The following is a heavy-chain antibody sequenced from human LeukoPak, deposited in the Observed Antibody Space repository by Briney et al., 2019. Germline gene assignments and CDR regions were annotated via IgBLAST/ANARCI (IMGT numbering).Heavy chain of an antibody. D-gene: IGHD3-22*01. CDR2: IRDKPNGGTP. CDR3: TRGVIGY. CDR1: GFTFGDYI. V-gene: IGHV3-49*03. Sequence: GVSLRLSCTASGFTFGDYIMSWFRQAPGKGLEWVGFIRDKPNGGTPEYAASVKGRFTISRDDSKSIAYLQMSSLKSEDTAMYYCTRGVIGYWGRGTLVTVSS. J-gene: IGHJ4*02.